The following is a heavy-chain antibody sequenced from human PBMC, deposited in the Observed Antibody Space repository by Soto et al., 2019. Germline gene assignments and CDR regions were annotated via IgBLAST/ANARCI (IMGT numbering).Heavy chain of an antibody. Sequence: HPGGSLRLSCAASGFTVSSNYMSWVRQAPGKGLEWVSVIYSGGSTYYADSVKGRFTISRDNSKNTLYLQMNSLRAEDTAVYYCAATVRGVIRDYYYGMDVWAQGTTVTVSS. CDR2: IYSGGST. CDR1: GFTVSSNY. D-gene: IGHD3-10*02. J-gene: IGHJ6*02. V-gene: IGHV3-53*01. CDR3: AATVRGVIRDYYYGMDV.